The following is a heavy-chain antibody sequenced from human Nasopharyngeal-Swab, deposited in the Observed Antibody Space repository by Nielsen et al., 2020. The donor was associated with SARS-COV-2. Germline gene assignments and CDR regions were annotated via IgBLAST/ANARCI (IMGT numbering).Heavy chain of an antibody. CDR2: ISWNSGSI. V-gene: IGHV3-9*01. CDR1: GFTFDDYA. J-gene: IGHJ6*02. Sequence: GKSLKISCAASGFTFDDYAMHWVRQAPGKGLEWVSGISWNSGSIGYADSVKVRFTISRDNAKNSLYLQMNSLRAEDTALYYCATTEAGYYYGMDVWGQGTTVTVSS. CDR3: ATTEAGYYYGMDV.